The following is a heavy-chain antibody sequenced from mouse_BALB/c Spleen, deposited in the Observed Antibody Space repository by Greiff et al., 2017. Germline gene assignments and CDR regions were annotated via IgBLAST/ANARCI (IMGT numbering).Heavy chain of an antibody. D-gene: IGHD2-12*01. Sequence: VKLMESGPGILQPSQTLSLTCSFSGFSLSTSGMGVSWIRQPSGKGLEWLAHIYWDDDKRYNPSLKSRLTISKDTSSNQVFLKITSVDTADTATYYCARRDDGEGDYWGQGTSVTVSS. CDR1: GFSLSTSGMG. V-gene: IGHV8-12*01. CDR3: ARRDDGEGDY. CDR2: IYWDDDK. J-gene: IGHJ4*01.